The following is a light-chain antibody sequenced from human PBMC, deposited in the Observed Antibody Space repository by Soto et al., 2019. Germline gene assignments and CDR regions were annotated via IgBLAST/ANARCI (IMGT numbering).Light chain of an antibody. CDR3: CSYAGSSAYV. J-gene: IGLJ1*01. Sequence: QPVLTQPPSASQTPGQRVTISCSGTSSNIGSNYVSWYQQLPGTAPKLIIYEGSKRPSGVSHRFSGSKSGNTASLTISGLQAEDEADYYCCSYAGSSAYVFGTGTKVTVL. CDR2: EGS. V-gene: IGLV2-23*01. CDR1: SSNIGSNY.